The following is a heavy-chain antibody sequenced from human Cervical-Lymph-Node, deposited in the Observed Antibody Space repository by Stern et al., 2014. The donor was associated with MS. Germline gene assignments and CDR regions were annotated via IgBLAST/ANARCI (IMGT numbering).Heavy chain of an antibody. V-gene: IGHV1-69*01. D-gene: IGHD1-14*01. CDR3: AREPGSFQFTSYYYYGMDV. CDR1: GNTFDVYG. Sequence: VQLVESGAEVKTPGSSMRVSCKASGNTFDVYGISWVRQAPGQGLEWMGGIIPGFRTTKYAQKFQGRVTITADESTTTSYMEMSSLRSEDTAIYYCAREPGSFQFTSYYYYGMDVWGQGTTVTVSS. CDR2: IIPGFRTT. J-gene: IGHJ6*02.